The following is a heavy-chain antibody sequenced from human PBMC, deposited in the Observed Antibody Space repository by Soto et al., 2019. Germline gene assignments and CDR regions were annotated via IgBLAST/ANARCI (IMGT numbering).Heavy chain of an antibody. CDR3: ARALYYYDNSGLAY. CDR1: GYTFTSYG. Sequence: QVRLEQSGPEVKKTGASVRVSCKASGYTFTSYGISWVRQAPGQGLEWMGWINIYSGDANYAQRFQDRVTMTRDTXXNKVYMEMRSLRSDDTAVYYCARALYYYDNSGLAYWGQGTLVTVSS. CDR2: INIYSGDA. J-gene: IGHJ4*02. V-gene: IGHV1-18*01. D-gene: IGHD3-22*01.